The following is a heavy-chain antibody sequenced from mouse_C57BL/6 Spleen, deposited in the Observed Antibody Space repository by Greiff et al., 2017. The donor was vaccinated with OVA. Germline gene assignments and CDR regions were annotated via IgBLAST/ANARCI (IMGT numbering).Heavy chain of an antibody. V-gene: IGHV1-47*01. CDR1: GYTFTTYP. CDR3: AIYYDYDGWTAGV. D-gene: IGHD2-4*01. CDR2: FHPYNDDT. J-gene: IGHJ1*03. Sequence: QVQLKEPGAELVKPGASVKMSCKASGYTFTTYPIEWMKQNHGKSLEWIGNFHPYNDDTKYNEKFKGKATLTVEKSSSTVYLELSRLTSDDSAVYYCAIYYDYDGWTAGVWGTGTTVTVSS.